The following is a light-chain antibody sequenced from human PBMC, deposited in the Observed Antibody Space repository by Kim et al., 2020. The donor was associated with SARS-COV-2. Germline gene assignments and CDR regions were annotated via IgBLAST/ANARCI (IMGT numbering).Light chain of an antibody. CDR2: AAS. CDR3: QKYNGAPWA. J-gene: IGKJ1*01. V-gene: IGKV1-27*01. CDR1: QGISND. Sequence: SASVGDRVTITCRASQGISNDLAWYQQKPGKVPKLLIYAASALRSGVPFRFSGSGSGTHFTLTITSLQPEDVATYYCQKYNGAPWAFGQGTKVDIK.